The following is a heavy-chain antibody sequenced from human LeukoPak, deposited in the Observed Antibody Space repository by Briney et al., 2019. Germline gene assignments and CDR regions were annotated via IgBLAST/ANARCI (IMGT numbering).Heavy chain of an antibody. V-gene: IGHV3-30*18. D-gene: IGHD3-10*02. CDR2: ISYDGSNK. CDR1: GFTFSSYG. CDR3: AELGITMIGGV. Sequence: GGSLRLSCAASGFTFSSYGMHWVRQAPGKGLEWVAVISYDGSNKYYADSVKGRFTISRDNAKNSLYLQMNSPRAEDTAVYYCAELGITMIGGVWGKGTTVTISS. J-gene: IGHJ6*04.